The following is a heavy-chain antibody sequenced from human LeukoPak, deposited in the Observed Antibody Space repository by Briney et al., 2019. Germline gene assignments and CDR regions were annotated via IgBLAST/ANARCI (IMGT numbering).Heavy chain of an antibody. D-gene: IGHD3-22*01. CDR3: ARGPRGDSSGYFYFDY. J-gene: IGHJ4*02. Sequence: PSETLSLTCAVYGGSFSGYFWSWFRQPAGKGLEWIGRVHSNGDTYYNPSLESRVTVSMDTSKNQFALNLTSLTAADTAVYYCARGPRGDSSGYFYFDYWGQGTLVTVSS. CDR2: VHSNGDT. CDR1: GGSFSGYF. V-gene: IGHV4-59*10.